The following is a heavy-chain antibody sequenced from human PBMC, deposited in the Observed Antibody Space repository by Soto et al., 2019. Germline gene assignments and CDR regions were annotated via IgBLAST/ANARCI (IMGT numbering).Heavy chain of an antibody. Sequence: PSETLSLTCAVYGGSFSGYYWSWIRQPPGKGLEWIGEINHSGSTNYNPSLKSRVTISVDTSKNQFSLKLSSVTAADTAVYYCAIDPLYGAYSGFVYWGQGTLVNVSS. D-gene: IGHD4-17*01. CDR3: AIDPLYGAYSGFVY. CDR1: GGSFSGYY. J-gene: IGHJ4*02. V-gene: IGHV4-34*01. CDR2: INHSGST.